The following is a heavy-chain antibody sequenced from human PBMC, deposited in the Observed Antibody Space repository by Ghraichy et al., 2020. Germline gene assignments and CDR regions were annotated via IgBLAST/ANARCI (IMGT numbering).Heavy chain of an antibody. V-gene: IGHV1-69*13. CDR2: IIPIFGTA. Sequence: SVKVSCKASGGTFSSYAISWVRQAPGQGLEWMGGIIPIFGTANYAQKFQGRVTITADESTSTAYMELSSLRSEDTAVYYCARDPPPNLRYSREAYYYGMDVWGQGTTVTVSS. D-gene: IGHD3-9*01. CDR1: GGTFSSYA. J-gene: IGHJ6*02. CDR3: ARDPPPNLRYSREAYYYGMDV.